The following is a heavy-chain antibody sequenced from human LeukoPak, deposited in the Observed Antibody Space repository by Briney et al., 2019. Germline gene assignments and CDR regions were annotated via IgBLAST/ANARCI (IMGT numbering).Heavy chain of an antibody. CDR2: ISYSGST. J-gene: IGHJ3*02. D-gene: IGHD1-14*01. CDR3: ARHKTRTRAFDI. V-gene: IGHV4-59*08. Sequence: SETLSLTCTVSGGSISSYFWSWLRQPPGKGLEWIAYISYSGSTNYSPSLKSRITMSVDTSKNQFSLKLVSVTAADTAVFYCARHKTRTRAFDIWGQGTMVTVSS. CDR1: GGSISSYF.